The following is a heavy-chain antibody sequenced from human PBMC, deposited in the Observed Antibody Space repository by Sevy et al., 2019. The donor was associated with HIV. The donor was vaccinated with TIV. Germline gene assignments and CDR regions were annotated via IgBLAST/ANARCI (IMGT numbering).Heavy chain of an antibody. J-gene: IGHJ4*02. CDR2: INSDGEMI. CDR1: GFTFTSDW. D-gene: IGHD3-10*01. Sequence: GGSLRLSCAASGFTFTSDWMHWVRHPPGKGLAWVSHINSDGEMIRYDDSVKGRFTTSRENAKNTLYLQMNNLRAEDTAVYYCARGSRGTFGSWGQGTLVTVSS. V-gene: IGHV3-74*01. CDR3: ARGSRGTFGS.